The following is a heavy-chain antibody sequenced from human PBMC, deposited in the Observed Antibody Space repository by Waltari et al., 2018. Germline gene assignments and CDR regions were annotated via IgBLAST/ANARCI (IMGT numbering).Heavy chain of an antibody. Sequence: QLQLQESGPGLVKPSETLSLTCTVPRSSISNNTYYWGWVRQPPGKGLEWIGSFYKSGTTYYNPSLKSRVTISVDTSNNQFSLKLNSVTAADTAVYYCVRGYPDIVATISDYWGQGTLVIVSS. J-gene: IGHJ4*02. CDR2: FYKSGTT. CDR1: RSSISNNTYY. D-gene: IGHD5-12*01. CDR3: VRGYPDIVATISDY. V-gene: IGHV4-39*07.